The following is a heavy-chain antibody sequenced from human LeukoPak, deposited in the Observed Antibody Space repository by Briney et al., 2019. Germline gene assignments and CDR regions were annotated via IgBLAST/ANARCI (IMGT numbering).Heavy chain of an antibody. CDR3: ARGTVWFGELLSLDY. J-gene: IGHJ4*02. D-gene: IGHD3-10*01. CDR1: GFTFSSYA. V-gene: IGHV3-30*04. Sequence: PGRSLRLSCPASGFTFSSYAMHWVRQAPGKGLEWVAVISYDGSNKYYADSVKGRFTISRDNSKNTLYLQMNSLRAEDTAVYYCARGTVWFGELLSLDYWGQGTLVTVSS. CDR2: ISYDGSNK.